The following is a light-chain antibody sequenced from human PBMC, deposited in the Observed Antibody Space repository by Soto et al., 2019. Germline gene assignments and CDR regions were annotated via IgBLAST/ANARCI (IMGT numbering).Light chain of an antibody. CDR3: QVWDSSSDHVI. CDR2: DDS. CDR1: VIGSIS. J-gene: IGLJ2*01. Sequence: SYELTQPPSVSVAPGHTASITCGGNVIGSISVHWYQQKPGQAPVLVVFDDSDRPSGIPERFSGSNSRNTATLTVSRVEAGDEADYYCQVWDSSSDHVIFGGGTKLTVL. V-gene: IGLV3-21*02.